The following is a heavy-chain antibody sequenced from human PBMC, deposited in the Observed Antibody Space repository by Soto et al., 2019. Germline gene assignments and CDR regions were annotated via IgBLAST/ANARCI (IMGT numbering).Heavy chain of an antibody. CDR3: AWGGSSPKLIDY. CDR2: IYYSGST. J-gene: IGHJ4*02. V-gene: IGHV4-59*01. Sequence: SETLSLTCTVSGGSISSYYWSWIRQPPGKGLEWIGYIYYSGSTNYNPSLKSRVTISVDTSKNQFSLKLSSVTAADTAVYYCAWGGSSPKLIDYWGQGTLDTVSS. CDR1: GGSISSYY. D-gene: IGHD6-6*01.